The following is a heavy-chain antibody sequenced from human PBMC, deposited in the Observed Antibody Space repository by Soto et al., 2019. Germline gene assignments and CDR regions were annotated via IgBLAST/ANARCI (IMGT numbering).Heavy chain of an antibody. J-gene: IGHJ3*02. CDR3: ARLRPGATRGSYAFDI. V-gene: IGHV3-21*01. CDR2: ISSSSSYI. Sequence: PGGSLRLSCAASGFTFSSYSMNWVRQAPGKGLEWVSSISSSSSYIYYADSVKGRFTISRDNAKNSLYLQMNSLRAEDTAVYYCARLRPGATRGSYAFDIWGQGTMVTVSS. D-gene: IGHD1-26*01. CDR1: GFTFSSYS.